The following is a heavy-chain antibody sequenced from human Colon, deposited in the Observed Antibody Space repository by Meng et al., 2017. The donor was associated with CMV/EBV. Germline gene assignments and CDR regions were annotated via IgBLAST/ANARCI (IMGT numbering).Heavy chain of an antibody. Sequence: LSWSASGFTFSTYAMTWVRQAPGKGLEWVSTISDVGSNTHYVDSVKGRFTISRDSSKNTLYLQMNSLRAEDTAVYYCATQYVGSLGDWGQGTLVTVSS. J-gene: IGHJ4*02. CDR3: ATQYVGSLGD. CDR2: ISDVGSNT. CDR1: GFTFSTYA. D-gene: IGHD1-26*01. V-gene: IGHV3-23*01.